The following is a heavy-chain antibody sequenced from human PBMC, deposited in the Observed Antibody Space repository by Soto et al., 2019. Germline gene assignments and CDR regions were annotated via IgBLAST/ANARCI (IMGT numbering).Heavy chain of an antibody. CDR3: ARSGRPVYSSSWYSGP. CDR1: GFTFSSYA. J-gene: IGHJ5*02. V-gene: IGHV3-30*04. CDR2: ISYDGSNK. D-gene: IGHD6-13*01. Sequence: GGSLRLSCAASGFTFSSYAMHWVRQAPGMGLEWVAVISYDGSNKYYADSVKGRFTISRDNSKNTLYLRMNSLRAEDTAVYYCARSGRPVYSSSWYSGPWGQGTLVTVSS.